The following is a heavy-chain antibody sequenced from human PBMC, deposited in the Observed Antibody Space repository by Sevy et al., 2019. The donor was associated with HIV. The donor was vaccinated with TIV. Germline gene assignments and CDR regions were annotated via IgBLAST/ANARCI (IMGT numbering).Heavy chain of an antibody. CDR3: ARVATTSFYYYYYMDV. D-gene: IGHD4-17*01. V-gene: IGHV4-38-2*01. CDR1: GYSINSGYY. J-gene: IGHJ6*03. Sequence: SETLSLTCAVSGYSINSGYYWAWIRQPPGKGLEWIGSIYHTETTYYNPSLKSRVSISIDTSKNQFSLRLNSVTAADTAMYYCARVATTSFYYYYYMDVWGKGTTVTVSS. CDR2: IYHTETT.